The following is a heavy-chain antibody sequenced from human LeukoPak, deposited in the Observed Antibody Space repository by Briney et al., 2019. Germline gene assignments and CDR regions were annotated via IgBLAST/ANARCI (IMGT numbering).Heavy chain of an antibody. CDR1: GFTFSSYA. D-gene: IGHD2-21*01. J-gene: IGHJ3*02. Sequence: GGSLRLSCAASGFTFSSYAMSWVRQAPGKGLEWVSAISGSGDSTYYADSVKGRFTISRDNSKNTLYLQMNSLRAEDTAVYYCAKASAYCGDDCYSWSQAFDIRGRGTMVTVSS. CDR2: ISGSGDST. V-gene: IGHV3-23*01. CDR3: AKASAYCGDDCYSWSQAFDI.